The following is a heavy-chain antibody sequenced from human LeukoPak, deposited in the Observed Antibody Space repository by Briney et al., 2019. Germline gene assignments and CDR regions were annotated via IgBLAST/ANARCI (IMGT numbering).Heavy chain of an antibody. CDR1: GFTVSSNC. CDR3: ARVLSVVPAAHFDY. CDR2: IYSGGST. J-gene: IGHJ4*02. D-gene: IGHD2-2*01. V-gene: IGHV3-53*01. Sequence: TGGSLRLSCAASGFTVSSNCMSWVRQAPGKGLEWVSVIYSGGSTYYADSVKGRFTISRDNSKNTLYLQMNSLRAEDTAVYYCARVLSVVPAAHFDYWGQGTLVTVSS.